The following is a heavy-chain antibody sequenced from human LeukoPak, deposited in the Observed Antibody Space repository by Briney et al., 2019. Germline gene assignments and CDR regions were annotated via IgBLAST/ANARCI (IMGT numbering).Heavy chain of an antibody. CDR2: IYSSGST. J-gene: IGHJ6*03. V-gene: IGHV4-59*01. D-gene: IGHD2-15*01. Sequence: SETLSLTCNVSGGSIRGYYWSWIRQPPGKGLEWIGYIYSSGSTNYNPSLKSRVTMSVDTSKNQFSLKLSSVTAADTAVYYCARARRLPYYYYYMDVWGKGTTVTISS. CDR1: GGSIRGYY. CDR3: ARARRLPYYYYYMDV.